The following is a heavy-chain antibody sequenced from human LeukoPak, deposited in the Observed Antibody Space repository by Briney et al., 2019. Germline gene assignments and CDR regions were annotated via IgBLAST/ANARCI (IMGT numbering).Heavy chain of an antibody. D-gene: IGHD3-22*01. V-gene: IGHV1-69*13. CDR2: IIPIFRTA. CDR1: GYTFTSFA. J-gene: IGHJ4*02. CDR3: ARALRYYSDSSGYAFDY. Sequence: ASVKVSCKASGYTFTSFAISWVRQAPGQGLEWMGGIIPIFRTANYAQKFQGRVTITADESTSTAYMELSSLRSEDTAVYYCARALRYYSDSSGYAFDYWGRGTLVTVSS.